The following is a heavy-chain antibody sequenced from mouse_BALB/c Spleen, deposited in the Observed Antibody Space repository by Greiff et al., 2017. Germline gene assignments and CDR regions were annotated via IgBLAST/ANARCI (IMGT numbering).Heavy chain of an antibody. V-gene: IGHV1S137*01. J-gene: IGHJ4*01. CDR2: ISTYYGDA. D-gene: IGHD2-14*01. CDR1: GYTFTDYA. Sequence: QVQLQQSGAELVRPGVSVKISCKGSGYTFTDYAMHWVKQSHAKSLEWIGVISTYYGDASYNQKFKGKATMTVDKSSSTAYMELARLTSEDSAIYYCARWGYDYAMDYWGQGTSVTVSS. CDR3: ARWGYDYAMDY.